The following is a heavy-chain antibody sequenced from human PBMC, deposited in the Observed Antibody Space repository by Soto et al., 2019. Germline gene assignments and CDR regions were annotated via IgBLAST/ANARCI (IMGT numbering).Heavy chain of an antibody. CDR2: IYYSGST. CDR1: GGSISSGGYY. Sequence: SETLSLTCSVSGGSISSGGYYWSWIRQHPGKGLEWIGYIYYSGSTSYNPSLKSRVTISVDTSKNQFSLKLSSVTAADTAVYYCARDRFTIFGVVTSPQNYYYYGMDVWGQGTTVTVSS. J-gene: IGHJ6*02. D-gene: IGHD3-3*01. V-gene: IGHV4-31*03. CDR3: ARDRFTIFGVVTSPQNYYYYGMDV.